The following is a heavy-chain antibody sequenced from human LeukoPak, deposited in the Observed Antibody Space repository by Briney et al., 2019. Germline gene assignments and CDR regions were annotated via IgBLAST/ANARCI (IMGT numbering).Heavy chain of an antibody. V-gene: IGHV4-59*01. D-gene: IGHD2-2*01. Sequence: PSETLSLTCIVSGASIRTYYWSWIRQSPGKGLEWIGYIYYTGSTKYNPSLKSRVTISVDIPKNQFSLKLSSVTAADTAMYYCTGGLFMSSPSDYWGQGTLVTVSS. CDR2: IYYTGST. J-gene: IGHJ4*02. CDR3: TGGLFMSSPSDY. CDR1: GASIRTYY.